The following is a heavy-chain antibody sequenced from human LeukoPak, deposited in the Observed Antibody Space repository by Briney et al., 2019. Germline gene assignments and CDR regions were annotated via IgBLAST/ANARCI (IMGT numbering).Heavy chain of an antibody. D-gene: IGHD6-19*01. V-gene: IGHV5-51*01. CDR3: ARREESSGWYLDY. CDR1: GYSFTSYW. J-gene: IGHJ4*02. Sequence: GESLKISCKGSGYSFTSYWIGWVRQMPGKGLEWMGIIYPGDSDTRYSPSFQGQVTISADTSISTAYLQWSSLKAPDTAMYYCARREESSGWYLDYWRQGTLVTVSS. CDR2: IYPGDSDT.